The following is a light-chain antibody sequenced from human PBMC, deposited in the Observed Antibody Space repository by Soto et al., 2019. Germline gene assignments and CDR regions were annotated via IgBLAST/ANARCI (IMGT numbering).Light chain of an antibody. J-gene: IGKJ3*01. V-gene: IGKV3-11*01. Sequence: SVLTQSQATLSLSPGERATLSCRASQSVSTYLAWYQQKPGQAPRLLIYDASNRATGIPARFSGSGSGTDFTLTISSLEPEDFAVYYCQLRNNWPPEVTFLPGIKVDIK. CDR1: QSVSTY. CDR2: DAS. CDR3: QLRNNWPPEVT.